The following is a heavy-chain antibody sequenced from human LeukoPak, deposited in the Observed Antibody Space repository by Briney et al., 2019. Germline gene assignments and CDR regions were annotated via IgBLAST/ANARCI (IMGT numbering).Heavy chain of an antibody. CDR2: IYYSGST. J-gene: IGHJ5*02. D-gene: IGHD3-10*01. V-gene: IGHV4-59*12. CDR1: GGSISSYY. Sequence: SETLSLTCTVSGGSISSYYWSWIRQPPGKGLEWIGYIYYSGSTNYNPSLKSRVTISIDTSKNQFSLKLSSVTPEDTAIYYCARVAFGEFVNWFDPWGQGTLVTVSS. CDR3: ARVAFGEFVNWFDP.